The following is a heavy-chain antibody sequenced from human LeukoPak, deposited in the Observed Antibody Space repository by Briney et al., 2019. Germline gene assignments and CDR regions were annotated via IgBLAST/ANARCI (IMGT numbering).Heavy chain of an antibody. Sequence: GGSLRLSCAASGFTFDDYAMHWVRQAPGKGLEXXXXISWNSGSIGYADSVKGRFTISRDNAKNSLYLQMNSLRAEDTAFYYCAKGGTGYYKYNWFDPWGQGALVTVSS. CDR3: AKGGTGYYKYNWFDP. V-gene: IGHV3-9*01. J-gene: IGHJ5*02. CDR2: ISWNSGSI. CDR1: GFTFDDYA. D-gene: IGHD3-9*01.